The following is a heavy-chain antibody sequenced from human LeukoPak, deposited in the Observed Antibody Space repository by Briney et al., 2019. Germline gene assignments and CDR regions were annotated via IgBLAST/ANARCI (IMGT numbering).Heavy chain of an antibody. D-gene: IGHD3-22*01. CDR2: IHTSGST. CDR1: GGSISNYY. Sequence: SETLSLTCTVSGGSISNYYWSWIRQTPGQGLEWIGYIHTSGSTYYNPSLKSRVTISVDTSKNQFSLKLTSVTAADTAVYYCARGYYDTSAYSNPFDFWGQGTLVTVSS. J-gene: IGHJ4*02. V-gene: IGHV4-4*09. CDR3: ARGYYDTSAYSNPFDF.